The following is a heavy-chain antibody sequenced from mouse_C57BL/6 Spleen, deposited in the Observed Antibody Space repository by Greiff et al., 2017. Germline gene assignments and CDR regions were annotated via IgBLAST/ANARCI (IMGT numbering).Heavy chain of an antibody. V-gene: IGHV14-2*01. Sequence: EVQLQESGAELVKPGASVKLSCTASGFNIKDYYMHWVKQRTEQGLEWIGRIDPEDGETKYAPKFQGKATLTADTSSNTAYLQLSSLTAGDTAVYYCAKAGFAYWGQGTLVTVSA. CDR1: GFNIKDYY. CDR3: AKAGFAY. J-gene: IGHJ3*01. CDR2: IDPEDGET.